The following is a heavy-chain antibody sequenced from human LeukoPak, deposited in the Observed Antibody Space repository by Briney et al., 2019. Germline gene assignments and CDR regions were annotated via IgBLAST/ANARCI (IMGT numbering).Heavy chain of an antibody. CDR1: GFTFSSYW. J-gene: IGHJ4*02. CDR2: IKQDGSEK. D-gene: IGHD6-19*01. V-gene: IGHV3-7*01. CDR3: ARAHGSSGWYGAFDY. Sequence: GGSLRLSCTVSGFTFSSYWMSWVRQAPGKGLEWVANIKQDGSEKYYVDSVKGRFTISRDNSKNTLYLQMNSLRAEDTAVYYCARAHGSSGWYGAFDYWGQGTLVTVSS.